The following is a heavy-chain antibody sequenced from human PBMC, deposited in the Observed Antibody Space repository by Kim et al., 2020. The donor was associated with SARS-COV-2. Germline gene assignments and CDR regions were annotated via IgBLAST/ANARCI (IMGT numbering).Heavy chain of an antibody. V-gene: IGHV3-15*01. CDR1: GFTFSNAW. J-gene: IGHJ4*02. CDR2: IKSKTDGGTT. D-gene: IGHD3-3*01. CDR3: TTDTVFGVVITD. Sequence: GGSLRLSCAASGFTFSNAWMSWVRQAPGKGLEWVGRIKSKTDGGTTDYAAPVKGRFTISRDDSKNTLYLQMNSLKTEDTAVYYCTTDTVFGVVITDWGQGTLVTVSS.